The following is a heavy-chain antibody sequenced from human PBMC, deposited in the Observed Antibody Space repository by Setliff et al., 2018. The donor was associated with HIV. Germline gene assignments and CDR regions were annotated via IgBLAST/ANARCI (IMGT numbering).Heavy chain of an antibody. CDR3: AKGLDLTLYSLDL. CDR1: GGSSRPYA. D-gene: IGHD3-16*01. Sequence: GASVKVSCKPSGGSSRPYAITWVRQAPGQGLEWMGGIIPIFDTIYYAQKFRGRVTLTSDESTNTVYMEFSGLTSEDSALYYCAKGLDLTLYSLDLWGPGTLVTVS. J-gene: IGHJ4*02. CDR2: IIPIFDTI. V-gene: IGHV1-69*13.